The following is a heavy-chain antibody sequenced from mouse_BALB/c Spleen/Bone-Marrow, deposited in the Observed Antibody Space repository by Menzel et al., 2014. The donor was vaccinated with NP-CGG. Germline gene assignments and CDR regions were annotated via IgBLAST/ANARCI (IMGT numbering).Heavy chain of an antibody. V-gene: IGHV5-17*02. CDR2: ISSGSSTI. CDR3: ARDYGYAMDY. D-gene: IGHD1-1*01. J-gene: IGHJ4*01. Sequence: EVQGVESGGGLVQPGGSRKLSCAASGITFSSFGMHWVRQAPEKGLEWVAYISSGSSTIHYADTVKGRFTISRDNPKNTLFLQMTSLRSEDTAMYYCARDYGYAMDYWGQGTSVTVSS. CDR1: GITFSSFG.